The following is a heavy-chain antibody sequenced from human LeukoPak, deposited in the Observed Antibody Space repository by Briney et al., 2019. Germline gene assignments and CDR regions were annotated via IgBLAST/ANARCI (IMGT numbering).Heavy chain of an antibody. D-gene: IGHD5-18*01. V-gene: IGHV4-30-4*08. J-gene: IGHJ4*02. CDR3: AREGSSYGYRHFDY. CDR1: GGSISSGDYY. Sequence: SETLSLTCTVSGGSISSGDYYWSWIRQPPGKGLEWIGYIYYSGSTYYNPSLKSRVTISVDTSKNQFSLKLSPVTAADTAVYYCAREGSSYGYRHFDYWGQGTLVTVSS. CDR2: IYYSGST.